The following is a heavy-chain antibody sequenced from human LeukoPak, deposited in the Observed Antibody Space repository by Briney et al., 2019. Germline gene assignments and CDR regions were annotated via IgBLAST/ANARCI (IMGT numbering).Heavy chain of an antibody. CDR1: GYTFTSYG. D-gene: IGHD3-22*01. J-gene: IGHJ4*02. CDR3: ARGKYYYDSSGYYRYYFDY. Sequence: ASVKVSCKASGYTFTSYGISWVRQAPGQGLEWMGWISAYNGNTNYAQKLQGRVTMTTDTSTSTAYMELRSLRSDATAMYYYARGKYYYDSSGYYRYYFDYWGQGTLVTVSS. CDR2: ISAYNGNT. V-gene: IGHV1-18*01.